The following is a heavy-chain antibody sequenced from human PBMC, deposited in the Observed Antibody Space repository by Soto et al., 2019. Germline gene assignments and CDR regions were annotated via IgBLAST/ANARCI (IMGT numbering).Heavy chain of an antibody. D-gene: IGHD3-10*01. J-gene: IGHJ4*02. CDR1: GFTVGNNY. V-gene: IGHV3-53*01. CDR2: IYSTGTT. CDR3: AKDGRGSGSHYNSFGY. Sequence: EVQLVESGGGLIQPGGSLKLSCAASGFTVGNNYMSWVRQAPGKGLEWVSLIYSTGTTKYADSVKGRFTVSRDNAKNTLYLQMNSLEAEETALYYCAKDGRGSGSHYNSFGYWGQGTLVTVSS.